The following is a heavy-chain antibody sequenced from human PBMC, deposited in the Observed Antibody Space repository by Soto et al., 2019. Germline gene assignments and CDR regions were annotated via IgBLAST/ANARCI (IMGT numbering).Heavy chain of an antibody. J-gene: IGHJ4*02. CDR1: GDSVTSSRYY. V-gene: IGHV4-39*02. D-gene: IGHD6-13*01. Sequence: SETLSLTCXVXGDSVTSSRYYWGWVRQAPGKGLEWIGSVPYAGNTYYNPSLKSRVTLFIDTSKNHFSLSLRSVTAADTAVYYCAKEGVPYSSSWSHYFEYWGQGTLVTVSS. CDR2: VPYAGNT. CDR3: AKEGVPYSSSWSHYFEY.